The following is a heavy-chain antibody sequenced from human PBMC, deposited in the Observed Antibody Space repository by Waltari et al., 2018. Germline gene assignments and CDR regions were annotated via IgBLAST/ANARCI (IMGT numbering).Heavy chain of an antibody. V-gene: IGHV3-53*01. CDR1: GFTVRTNF. J-gene: IGHJ4*02. CDR2: IYSGGST. CDR3: ASTHYYDSSGYDY. D-gene: IGHD3-22*01. Sequence: EVQLVESGGNLIQPGGSLRLSCAASGFTVRTNFISWVRQAPGKGLEWVSVIYSGGSTYYADSVKGRFTISRDNSKNTLYLQMNSLRAEDTAVYYCASTHYYDSSGYDYWGQGTLVTVSS.